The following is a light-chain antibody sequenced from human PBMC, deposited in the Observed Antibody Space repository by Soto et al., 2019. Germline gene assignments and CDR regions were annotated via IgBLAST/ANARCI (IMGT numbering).Light chain of an antibody. J-gene: IGKJ2*02. CDR3: QQSST. V-gene: IGKV1-5*03. Sequence: DIQMTQSPSTLSASVGDRVTITCRASQSVTNWLAWYQQKPGKAPKLLIYKASTLQSGVPSRFSGSGSATEFTLTISSLQPDDVATYYCQQSSTFGQGTKLEIK. CDR2: KAS. CDR1: QSVTNW.